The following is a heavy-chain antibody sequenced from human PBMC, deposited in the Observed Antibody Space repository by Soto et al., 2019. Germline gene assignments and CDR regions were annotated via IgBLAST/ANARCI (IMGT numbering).Heavy chain of an antibody. CDR2: IDWDDDK. D-gene: IGHD3-22*01. CDR3: ARIAPPEHYYDSSGYYQPTPYYFDY. Sequence: GSGPTLVNPTQTLTLTCTFSGFSLSTSGMRVSWIRQPPGKALEWLARIDWDDDKFYSTSLKTRLTISKDTSKNQVVLTMTNMDPVDTATYYCARIAPPEHYYDSSGYYQPTPYYFDYWGQGTLVTVSS. V-gene: IGHV2-70*04. CDR1: GFSLSTSGMR. J-gene: IGHJ4*02.